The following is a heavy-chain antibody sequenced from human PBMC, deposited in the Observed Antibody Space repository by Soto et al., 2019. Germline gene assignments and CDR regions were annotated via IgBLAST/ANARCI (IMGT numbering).Heavy chain of an antibody. D-gene: IGHD6-6*01. CDR2: ISAYNGNT. V-gene: IGHV1-18*01. J-gene: IGHJ6*02. Sequence: ASVKVSCKASGYTFTSYGISWVRQAPGQGLEWMGWISAYNGNTNYAQKLQGRVTMTTDTSTSTAYMELRSLRSDDTAVYYCARDSSSSYNKAYYYYGMDVWGQGITVTVSS. CDR1: GYTFTSYG. CDR3: ARDSSSSYNKAYYYYGMDV.